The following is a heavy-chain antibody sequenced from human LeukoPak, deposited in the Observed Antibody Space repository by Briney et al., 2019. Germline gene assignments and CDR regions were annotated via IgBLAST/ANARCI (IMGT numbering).Heavy chain of an antibody. J-gene: IGHJ4*02. CDR3: AADDLNIGY. Sequence: ASVKVSYKASGFTFTSSAMQWVRQARGQRLEWIGWIVVGSGNTNYAQKFQERVTITRDMSTNTAYMELSSLRSEDTAVYYCAADDLNIGYWGQGTLVTVSS. CDR2: IVVGSGNT. D-gene: IGHD2/OR15-2a*01. CDR1: GFTFTSSA. V-gene: IGHV1-58*02.